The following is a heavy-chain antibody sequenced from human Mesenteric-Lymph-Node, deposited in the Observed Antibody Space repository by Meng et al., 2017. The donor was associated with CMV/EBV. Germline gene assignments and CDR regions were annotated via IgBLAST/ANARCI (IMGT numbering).Heavy chain of an antibody. CDR1: GYTFTSYY. CDR2: INPSGGST. J-gene: IGHJ6*02. D-gene: IGHD3-3*01. Sequence: ASVKVSCKASGYTFTSYYRHWVRQAPGQGLEGMGIINPSGGSTSYAQKFQGRVTITTDESTSKAYMELSSLRSEDTAVYSCARGAIFGVVINYYGMDVWGQGTPVTVSS. CDR3: ARGAIFGVVINYYGMDV. V-gene: IGHV1-46*01.